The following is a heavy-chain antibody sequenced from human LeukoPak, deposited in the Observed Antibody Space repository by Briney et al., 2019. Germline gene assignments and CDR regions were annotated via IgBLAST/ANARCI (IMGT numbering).Heavy chain of an antibody. CDR3: ARGVGMAAEDAFDI. Sequence: PGGSLRLSCAASGFTVSSNYMSWVRQAPGKGLEWVSIIYSGGSTFYADSVKGRFTISRDNAKNSLYLQMNSLRAEDTALYYCARGVGMAAEDAFDIWGQGTMVTVSS. CDR2: IYSGGST. V-gene: IGHV3-53*01. D-gene: IGHD6-13*01. J-gene: IGHJ3*02. CDR1: GFTVSSNY.